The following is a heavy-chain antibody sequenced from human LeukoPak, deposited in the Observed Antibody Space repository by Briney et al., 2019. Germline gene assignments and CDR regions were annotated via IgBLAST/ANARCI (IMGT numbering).Heavy chain of an antibody. J-gene: IGHJ6*04. V-gene: IGHV4-38-2*01. CDR3: ARASGSYGSGSYYYYGMDV. CDR1: GYSFSRGDY. D-gene: IGHD3-10*01. Sequence: SETLSLTCAVSGYSFSRGDYWGWIRPPPGEGLEWIGIIFHSGSTYYNPSLESRVNMSVDTSKNQIPLNLRSVNDADTAVYYCARASGSYGSGSYYYYGMDVWAKGTTVSVSS. CDR2: IFHSGST.